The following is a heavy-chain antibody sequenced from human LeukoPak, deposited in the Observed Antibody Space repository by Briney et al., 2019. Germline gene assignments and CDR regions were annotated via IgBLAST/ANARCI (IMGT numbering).Heavy chain of an antibody. V-gene: IGHV3-64*04. Sequence: GGSLRLSCSASGFTFSSYAMYWVRQAPGKGLEYVSGISTNGGSTYHADSMKGRFTISRDNAKNTLYLQMDSLRAEDTAVYYCAKDGGNTRYYDILTGYDAFDIWGQGTMVTVSS. D-gene: IGHD3-9*01. J-gene: IGHJ3*02. CDR1: GFTFSSYA. CDR2: ISTNGGST. CDR3: AKDGGNTRYYDILTGYDAFDI.